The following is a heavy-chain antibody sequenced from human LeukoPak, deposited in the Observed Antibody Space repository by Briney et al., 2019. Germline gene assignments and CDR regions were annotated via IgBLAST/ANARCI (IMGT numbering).Heavy chain of an antibody. CDR2: IIPILGIA. CDR1: GGTFSSYA. J-gene: IGHJ1*01. Sequence: GASVKVSCKASGGTFSSYAISWVRQAPGQGLEWMGRIIPILGIANYAQKFQGRVTITADKSTSTAYMGLSSLRSEDTAVYYCARGGGIAARLEYFQHWGQGTLVTVSS. CDR3: ARGGGIAARLEYFQH. V-gene: IGHV1-69*04. D-gene: IGHD6-6*01.